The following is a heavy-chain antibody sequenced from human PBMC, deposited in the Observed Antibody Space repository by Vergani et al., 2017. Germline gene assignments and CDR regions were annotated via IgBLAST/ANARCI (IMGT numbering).Heavy chain of an antibody. CDR3: ARIGRGWGIVVVPAAILL. J-gene: IGHJ4*02. CDR2: INHRGST. Sequence: QVQLQQWGAGLLKPSETLSLTCAVYGGSFSGYYWSWIRQPPGKGLEWIGEINHRGSTNYNPSLKIRVTLSVDTSKNQFSLKLSSVTAADTAVYYCARIGRGWGIVVVPAAILLWGQGTLVTVSS. V-gene: IGHV4-34*01. D-gene: IGHD2-2*01. CDR1: GGSFSGYY.